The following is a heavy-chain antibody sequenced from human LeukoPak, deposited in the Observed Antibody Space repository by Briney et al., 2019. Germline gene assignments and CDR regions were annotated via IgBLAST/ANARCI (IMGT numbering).Heavy chain of an antibody. D-gene: IGHD3-3*01. Sequence: ASVKVSCKASGYTFTSYDINWVRQATGQGLEWMGWMNPNSGNTGYARKFQGRVTITRNTSISTAYMELSSLRSEDTAVYYCARTGDFWSGHPDYWGQGTLVTVSS. CDR1: GYTFTSYD. V-gene: IGHV1-8*03. CDR2: MNPNSGNT. CDR3: ARTGDFWSGHPDY. J-gene: IGHJ4*02.